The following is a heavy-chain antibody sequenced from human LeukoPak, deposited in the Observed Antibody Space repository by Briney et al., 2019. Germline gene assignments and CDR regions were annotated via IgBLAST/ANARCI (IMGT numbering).Heavy chain of an antibody. D-gene: IGHD2/OR15-2a*01. CDR3: ARTSYDHRVYYFDY. CDR1: GGSFSGYY. CDR2: INHSGST. J-gene: IGHJ4*02. V-gene: IGHV4-34*01. Sequence: ASETLSLTCAVYGGSFSGYYWSWIRQPPGKGLEWIGEINHSGSTNYNPSLKSRVTISVDTSKNQFSLKLSSVTAADTAVYYCARTSYDHRVYYFDYWGQGTLVTVSS.